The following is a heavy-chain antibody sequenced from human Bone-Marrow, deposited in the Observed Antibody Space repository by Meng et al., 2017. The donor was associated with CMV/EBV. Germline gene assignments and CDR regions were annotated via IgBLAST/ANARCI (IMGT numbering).Heavy chain of an antibody. Sequence: GESLKISCAASGFTFSDYYMGWIRQAPGKGLEWVSYISSSGSTIYYADSVKGRFTISRDNAKNSLYLQMNSLRAEDTAVYYCASFTAMPSYYYGMDVWGQGTTVTVSS. CDR1: GFTFSDYY. D-gene: IGHD5-18*01. CDR3: ASFTAMPSYYYGMDV. CDR2: ISSSGSTI. V-gene: IGHV3-11*04. J-gene: IGHJ6*02.